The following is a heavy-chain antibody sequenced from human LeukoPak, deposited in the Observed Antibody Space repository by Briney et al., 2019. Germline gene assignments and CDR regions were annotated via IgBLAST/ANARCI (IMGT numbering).Heavy chain of an antibody. CDR3: ARSSGYSSSRGLNWFDP. Sequence: SETLSLTCTVSGGSISSYYWSWIRQPAGKGLEWIGRIYTSGSTNYNPSLKSRVTISVDTSKDQFSLKLSSVTAADTAVYYCARSSGYSSSRGLNWFDPWGPGTLVTVSS. CDR1: GGSISSYY. V-gene: IGHV4-4*07. CDR2: IYTSGST. D-gene: IGHD6-13*01. J-gene: IGHJ5*02.